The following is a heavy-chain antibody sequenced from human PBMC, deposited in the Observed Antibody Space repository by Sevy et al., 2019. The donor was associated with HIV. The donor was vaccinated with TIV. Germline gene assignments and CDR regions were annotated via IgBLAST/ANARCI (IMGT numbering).Heavy chain of an antibody. Sequence: ASVKVSCKASGGTLSSYAISWVRQAPGQGLEWMGRIIPILGIVNYAQKFQGRVTITADKSTSTAYMELSSLRSEDTAVYYCARSRGVVRAHFDYWGQGTLVTVSS. J-gene: IGHJ4*02. CDR3: ARSRGVVRAHFDY. CDR2: IIPILGIV. CDR1: GGTLSSYA. D-gene: IGHD2-15*01. V-gene: IGHV1-69*04.